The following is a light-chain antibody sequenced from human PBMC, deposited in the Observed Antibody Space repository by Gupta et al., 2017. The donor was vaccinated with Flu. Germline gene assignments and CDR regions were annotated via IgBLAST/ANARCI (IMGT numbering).Light chain of an antibody. CDR3: QQYNRFST. V-gene: IGKV1-5*03. J-gene: IGKJ4*01. CDR2: KAS. CDR1: QSIRSW. Sequence: VGDRVTITCRASQSIRSWLAWYQLKPGKAPRLLIYKASNLESGVPTRFSGGGSETEFTLTIAGLQPDDSATYYCQQYNRFSTFGGGTKVEIK.